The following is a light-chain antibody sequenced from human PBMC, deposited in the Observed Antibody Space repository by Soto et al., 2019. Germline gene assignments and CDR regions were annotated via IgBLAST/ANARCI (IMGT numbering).Light chain of an antibody. J-gene: IGKJ1*01. V-gene: IGKV3-20*01. Sequence: EVLLTQSPATMSLSPGSRCTISRMATPLFSGKYLAWYHQRPGQDHRLLIHSASSRATGIQDRFTGSGSGTDFTLTITRLEPEDFGVYYCQQYSSLPRTFGQGNKVDIK. CDR3: QQYSSLPRT. CDR2: SAS. CDR1: PLFSGKY.